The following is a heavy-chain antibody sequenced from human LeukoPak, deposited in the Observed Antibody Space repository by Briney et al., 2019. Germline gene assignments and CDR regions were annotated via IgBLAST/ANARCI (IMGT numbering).Heavy chain of an antibody. CDR2: ISGSGGGT. V-gene: IGHV3-23*01. D-gene: IGHD3-22*01. CDR3: ARVIYDSSGYDH. CDR1: GFTFSSYA. J-gene: IGHJ4*02. Sequence: GGSLRLSCAASGFTFSSYAMSWVRQAPGKGLEWVSGISGSGGGTYYADSVKGRFTISRDNSKNTLYLQMNSLRAEDTAVYYCARVIYDSSGYDHWGQGTLVTVSS.